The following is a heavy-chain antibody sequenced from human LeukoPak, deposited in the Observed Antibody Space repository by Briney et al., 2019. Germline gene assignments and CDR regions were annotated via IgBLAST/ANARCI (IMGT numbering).Heavy chain of an antibody. Sequence: SQTLSLTCTVSGDSISRNIYYWCWIRQSAGKGLEWIVCLNPSGTTSSNPSLKSRLTMSLDPSENKFSLKLISVTPGDTALYYCARGRPYGDYFDYWGQGSLVTVSP. J-gene: IGHJ4*02. D-gene: IGHD4-17*01. CDR3: ARGRPYGDYFDY. CDR2: LNPSGTT. CDR1: GDSISRNIYY. V-gene: IGHV4-61*02.